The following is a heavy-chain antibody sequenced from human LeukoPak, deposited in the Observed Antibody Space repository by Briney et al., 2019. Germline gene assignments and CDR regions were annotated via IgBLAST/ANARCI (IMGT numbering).Heavy chain of an antibody. CDR1: GYTFTYYY. CDR2: INPNSGGT. CDR3: ARDVGYCSSTSCYNGLIFDY. J-gene: IGHJ4*02. Sequence: ASVTVSYTASGYTFTYYYMHWVRQAPGQGLEGVGWINPNSGGTNYAQKFQGRVTMTKDTSISTAYMELSRLRSDDTAVYYCARDVGYCSSTSCYNGLIFDYWGQGTLVTVSS. V-gene: IGHV1-2*02. D-gene: IGHD2-2*02.